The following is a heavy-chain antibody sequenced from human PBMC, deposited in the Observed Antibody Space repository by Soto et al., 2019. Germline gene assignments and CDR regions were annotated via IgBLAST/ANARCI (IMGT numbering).Heavy chain of an antibody. J-gene: IGHJ4*02. D-gene: IGHD6-6*01. V-gene: IGHV3-23*01. CDR2: ISGSGGST. Sequence: GGSLRLSCAASGSTLSSSAMNRVRQAPGKGLEWVSAISGSGGSTYYADSVKGRFTISRDNSKNTLYLQMNSLRAEDTAVYYCAKDKYSSSMGFDYWGQGTLVTVSS. CDR3: AKDKYSSSMGFDY. CDR1: GSTLSSSA.